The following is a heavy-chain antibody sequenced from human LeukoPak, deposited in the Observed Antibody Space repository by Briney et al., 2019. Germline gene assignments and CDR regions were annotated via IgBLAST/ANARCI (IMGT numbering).Heavy chain of an antibody. CDR2: IYTSGTP. J-gene: IGHJ4*02. V-gene: IGHV4-61*02. Sequence: PSETLSLTCTVSGGSISSGSYFWSWIRQPAGRGLEWIGRIYTSGTPNYNPSLRSRVTISIDTSKHQFSLKLSSVTAADTAVYYCARAPECSGGSCYYCDYWGQGTLVTVSS. CDR1: GGSISSGSYF. D-gene: IGHD2-15*01. CDR3: ARAPECSGGSCYYCDY.